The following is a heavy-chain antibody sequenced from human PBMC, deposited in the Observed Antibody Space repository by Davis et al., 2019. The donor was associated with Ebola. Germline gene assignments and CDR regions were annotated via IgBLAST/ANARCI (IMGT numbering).Heavy chain of an antibody. CDR1: GFTFSSYG. Sequence: GESLKISCAASGFTFSSYGMHWVRQAPGKGLEWVSAISGSGGSTYYADSVKGRFTISRDNAKNSLYLQMNSLRAEDTAVYYCARDGSAYCSGGSCYPGFDPWGQGTLVTVSS. CDR2: ISGSGGST. J-gene: IGHJ5*02. V-gene: IGHV3-21*01. D-gene: IGHD2-15*01. CDR3: ARDGSAYCSGGSCYPGFDP.